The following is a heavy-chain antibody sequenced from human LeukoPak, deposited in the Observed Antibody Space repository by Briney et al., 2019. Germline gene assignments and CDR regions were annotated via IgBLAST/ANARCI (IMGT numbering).Heavy chain of an antibody. Sequence: PGGSLRLSCAASGFTFCTYWMSWVRQAPGKGLEWLANINEDGSGKYYVDSVKGRFTMSRDNAKNSLYLQMNSLRVEDTAVYYCFVSEIDRNLGADHWGQGTLVTVSS. CDR1: GFTFCTYW. V-gene: IGHV3-7*03. CDR3: FVSEIDRNLGADH. J-gene: IGHJ4*02. CDR2: INEDGSGK. D-gene: IGHD3-16*01.